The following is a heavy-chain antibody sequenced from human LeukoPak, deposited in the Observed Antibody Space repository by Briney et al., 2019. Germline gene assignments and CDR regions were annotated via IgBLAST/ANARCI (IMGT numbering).Heavy chain of an antibody. Sequence: GGSLRLSCAASGFTFSDYYMSWIRQAPGKGLEWVSAISGSGGSTYYADSVKGRFTISRDNSKNTLYLQMNSLRAEDTAVYYCAKDGSWNGGYFDYWGQGTLVTVSS. D-gene: IGHD3-3*01. CDR1: GFTFSDYY. V-gene: IGHV3-23*01. CDR2: ISGSGGST. J-gene: IGHJ4*02. CDR3: AKDGSWNGGYFDY.